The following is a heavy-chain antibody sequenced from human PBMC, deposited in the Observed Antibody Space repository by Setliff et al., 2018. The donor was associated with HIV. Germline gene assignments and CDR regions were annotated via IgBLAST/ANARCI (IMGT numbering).Heavy chain of an antibody. J-gene: IGHJ4*02. V-gene: IGHV3-21*01. D-gene: IGHD7-27*01. CDR3: ARQGNWEFDY. CDR2: ITSGSTYV. CDR1: GFIFSSYE. Sequence: PGGSLRLSCAASGFIFSSYEMNWVRQAPGKGLEWVSSITSGSTYVNYADSVKGRFSITRDNSKNSLYLQMISLRAEDTALYYCARQGNWEFDYWGQGTLVTVSS.